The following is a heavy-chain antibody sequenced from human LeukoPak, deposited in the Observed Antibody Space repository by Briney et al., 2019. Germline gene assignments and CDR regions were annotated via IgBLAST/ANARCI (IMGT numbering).Heavy chain of an antibody. D-gene: IGHD4-17*01. J-gene: IGHJ5*02. Sequence: GASVKVSCKASGYTFTDYYMHWVRQAPGQGLEWMGWINPNSGDTDYAQKFQGRVTMTRDTSISTAYMELSRLRSDDTAVYYCARELDYGDYGNWFDPWGQGTLVTVSS. CDR1: GYTFTDYY. CDR3: ARELDYGDYGNWFDP. V-gene: IGHV1-2*02. CDR2: INPNSGDT.